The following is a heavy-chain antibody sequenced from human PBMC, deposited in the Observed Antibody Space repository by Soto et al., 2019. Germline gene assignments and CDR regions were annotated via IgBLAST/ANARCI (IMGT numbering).Heavy chain of an antibody. V-gene: IGHV3-23*01. Sequence: GGSLRLSCAASGFTFSSYAMSWVRQAPGKGLEWVSAISGSGGSTYYADSVKGRFTISRDNSKNTLYLQMNSLRAEDTAVYYCAKGPDSSSWYPVWWFDYWGQGTLVTVSS. CDR2: ISGSGGST. CDR1: GFTFSSYA. CDR3: AKGPDSSSWYPVWWFDY. D-gene: IGHD6-13*01. J-gene: IGHJ4*02.